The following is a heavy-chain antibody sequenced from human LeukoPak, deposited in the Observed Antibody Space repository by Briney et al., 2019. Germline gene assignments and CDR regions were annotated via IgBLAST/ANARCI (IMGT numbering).Heavy chain of an antibody. CDR3: ARATWDPNYYYMDV. D-gene: IGHD1-26*01. CDR1: GFTLSSYT. Sequence: PGGSLRLSCAASGFTLSSYTMKWVRQAPGKGLEWVSSISSSSSYIYYTDSVKGRFTISRDNAKNSLYLQMNSLRAEDTAVYFCARATWDPNYYYMDVWGKGTTVTISS. CDR2: ISSSSSYI. V-gene: IGHV3-21*01. J-gene: IGHJ6*03.